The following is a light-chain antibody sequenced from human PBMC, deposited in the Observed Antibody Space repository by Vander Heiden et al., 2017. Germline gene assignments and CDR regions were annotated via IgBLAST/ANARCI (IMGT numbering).Light chain of an antibody. CDR1: NIGSKS. J-gene: IGLJ2*01. CDR3: QVWETSSEHPV. V-gene: IGLV3-21*02. Sequence: SYVLTQPPSVSVAPGQTARITCGGDNIGSKSVHWYQQKPGQAPVLVGYDDSDRPSGIPERFSGSNSGNTATLTISRVEAGDEADDYCQVWETSSEHPVFGGGTKLTVL. CDR2: DDS.